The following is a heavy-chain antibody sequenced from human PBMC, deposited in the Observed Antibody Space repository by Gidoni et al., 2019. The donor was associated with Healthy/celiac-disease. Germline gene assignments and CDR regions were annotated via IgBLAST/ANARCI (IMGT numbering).Heavy chain of an antibody. V-gene: IGHV3-23*01. CDR2: IRGSGGST. J-gene: IGHJ6*04. Sequence: EVQLLESGGGLVQPGGSLRLSCAASGFTFSSYARSGVRQAPGKGLEWVSAIRGSGGSTYYADSVKGRCTISRENSKNTLYLQMNSLRAEDTAVYYCAKDRGAITGTTYYYGMDVWGKGTTVTVSS. D-gene: IGHD1-7*01. CDR3: AKDRGAITGTTYYYGMDV. CDR1: GFTFSSYA.